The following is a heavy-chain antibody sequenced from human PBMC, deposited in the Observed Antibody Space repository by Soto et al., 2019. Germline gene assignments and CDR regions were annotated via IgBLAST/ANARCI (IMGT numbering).Heavy chain of an antibody. D-gene: IGHD5-12*01. CDR3: ARFIVATMRGPFDY. Sequence: QVQLVESGGGLVKPGGSLRLSCAASGFTFSDYYMSWIRQAPGKGLEWVSYISSSSSYTNYADSVKGRFTISRGNAKNSLYLQMNSLRAEDTAVYYCARFIVATMRGPFDYWGQGTLVTVSS. J-gene: IGHJ4*02. CDR1: GFTFSDYY. CDR2: ISSSSSYT. V-gene: IGHV3-11*05.